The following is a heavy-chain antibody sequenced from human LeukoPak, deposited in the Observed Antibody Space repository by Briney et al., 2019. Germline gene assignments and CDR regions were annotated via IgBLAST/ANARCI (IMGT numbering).Heavy chain of an antibody. D-gene: IGHD4-23*01. Sequence: SETLSLTCTVSGGSISSYYWSWIRQPPGKGLEWIGYIYYSGSTNYNPSLKSRVTISVDTSKNQFSLKLSSMTPADTAVYYCAKESGGTSDFWGQGTLVSVSS. J-gene: IGHJ4*02. CDR3: AKESGGTSDF. CDR2: IYYSGST. V-gene: IGHV4-59*01. CDR1: GGSISSYY.